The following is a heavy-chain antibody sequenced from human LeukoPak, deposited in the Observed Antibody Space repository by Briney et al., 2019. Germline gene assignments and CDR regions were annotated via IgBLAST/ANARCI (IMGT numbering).Heavy chain of an antibody. CDR1: GFTFDDYA. D-gene: IGHD4-17*01. CDR3: AKDSDYGDPFDY. CDR2: ISWNSGSI. Sequence: GGSLRLSCAASGFTFDDYAMHWVRRAPGKGLEWVSGISWNSGSIGYADSVKGRFTISRDNAKNSLYLQMNSLRAEDTALYYCAKDSDYGDPFDYWGQGTLVTVSS. V-gene: IGHV3-9*01. J-gene: IGHJ4*02.